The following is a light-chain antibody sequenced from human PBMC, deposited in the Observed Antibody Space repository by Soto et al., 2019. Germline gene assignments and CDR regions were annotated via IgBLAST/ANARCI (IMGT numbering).Light chain of an antibody. Sequence: EVVMTQSPATLSVSPGERATLSCRASQSVSNNLARYQQKPGQAPRLLIYDASTRATGIPARFSGSGSGTEFTLTISSLQSEDFAVYYCQQYRDWPPLTFGGGTKVKIK. CDR3: QQYRDWPPLT. V-gene: IGKV3-15*01. CDR1: QSVSNN. CDR2: DAS. J-gene: IGKJ4*01.